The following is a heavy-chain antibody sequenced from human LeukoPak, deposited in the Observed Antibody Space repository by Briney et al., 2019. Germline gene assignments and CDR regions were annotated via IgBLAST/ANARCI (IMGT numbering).Heavy chain of an antibody. J-gene: IGHJ3*02. D-gene: IGHD3-3*01. CDR3: ASRRYDFWSGYWVTRCAFDI. Sequence: ASETLSLTCAVYGGSFSGYYWSWIRQPPGKGLEWIGEINHSGSTNYNPSLKSRVTISVDTSKNQFSLKLSSVTAADTAVYYCASRRYDFWSGYWVTRCAFDIWGQGTMVTVSS. V-gene: IGHV4-34*01. CDR2: INHSGST. CDR1: GGSFSGYY.